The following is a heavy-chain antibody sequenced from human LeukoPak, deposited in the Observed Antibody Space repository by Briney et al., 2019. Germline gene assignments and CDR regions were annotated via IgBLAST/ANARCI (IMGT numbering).Heavy chain of an antibody. J-gene: IGHJ4*02. V-gene: IGHV1-69*01. D-gene: IGHD5-12*01. Sequence: SVKVSCKVSGGTFSTYAINWVRQAPGQGLEWMGGIIPIFGSPNYVQEFQGRITITADESTTTAYMELRSLRSDDTAVYYCARGGGYSGYDYFDSWGQGTLVTVSS. CDR1: GGTFSTYA. CDR2: IIPIFGSP. CDR3: ARGGGYSGYDYFDS.